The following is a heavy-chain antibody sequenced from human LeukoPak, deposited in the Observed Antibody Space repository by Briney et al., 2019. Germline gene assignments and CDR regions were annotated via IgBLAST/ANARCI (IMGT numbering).Heavy chain of an antibody. D-gene: IGHD6-13*01. V-gene: IGHV2-5*01. CDR3: ARARAAAGAVYFDY. Sequence: SGPTLVKPTQTLTLTCTFSGFSLSTSGVGVGWIRQPPGKALEWLALIYWNDDKRYSPSLKSRLTITKDTSKHQVVLTMTNMDPVDTATYYCARARAAAGAVYFDYWGQGTLVTVSS. CDR1: GFSLSTSGVG. CDR2: IYWNDDK. J-gene: IGHJ4*02.